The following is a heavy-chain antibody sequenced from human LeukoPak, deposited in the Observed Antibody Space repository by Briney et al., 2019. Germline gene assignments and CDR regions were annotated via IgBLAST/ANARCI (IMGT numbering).Heavy chain of an antibody. CDR2: TYNGMNT. J-gene: IGHJ5*02. D-gene: IGHD1-26*01. CDR1: GASVSSASY. CDR3: ARSRAFNSGAFDP. Sequence: SETLSLTCTVSGASVSSASYWSWIRQPPGKGVEWIAHTYNGMNTNYNPSLKSRVTISVDTSKNQFSLRLNSVTAADTAVYYCARSRAFNSGAFDPWGQGSLVTVSS. V-gene: IGHV4-61*01.